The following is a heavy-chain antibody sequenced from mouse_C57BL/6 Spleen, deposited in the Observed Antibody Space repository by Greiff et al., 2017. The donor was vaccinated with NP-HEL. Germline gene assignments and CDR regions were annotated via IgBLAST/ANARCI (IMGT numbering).Heavy chain of an antibody. J-gene: IGHJ4*01. V-gene: IGHV7-3*01. Sequence: EVKLVESGGGLVQPGGSLSLSCAASGFTFTDYYMSWVRQPPGKALEWLGFIRNKANGYTTEYSASVKGRLTISRDNSQSILYLQMNALRAEDSATYYCASHGGGQFAMDYWGQGTSVTVSS. CDR2: IRNKANGYTT. D-gene: IGHD6-1*01. CDR1: GFTFTDYY. CDR3: ASHGGGQFAMDY.